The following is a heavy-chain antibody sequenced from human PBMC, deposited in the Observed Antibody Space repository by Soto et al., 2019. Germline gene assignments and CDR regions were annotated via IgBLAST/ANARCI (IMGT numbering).Heavy chain of an antibody. Sequence: EVQLVESGGGLVQPGGSLRLSCAASGITLSNAWMTWVSQAPGKGLEWVGRIKSKADGSTTEYGSPVKDRFIITRDDSENTLDLQMHSLKTEDTAVYYCATPRPGTHGYGYWGQGTLVTVSS. CDR3: ATPRPGTHGYGY. J-gene: IGHJ4*02. V-gene: IGHV3-15*01. CDR2: IKSKADGSTT. CDR1: GITLSNAW. D-gene: IGHD5-18*01.